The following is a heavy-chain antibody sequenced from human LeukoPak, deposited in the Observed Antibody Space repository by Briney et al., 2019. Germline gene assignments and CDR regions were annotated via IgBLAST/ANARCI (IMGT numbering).Heavy chain of an antibody. D-gene: IGHD4-23*01. CDR3: ARYFDYGGNSRVFQH. CDR2: INHGGST. V-gene: IGHV4-34*01. CDR1: GGSFSAYY. Sequence: SETLSLTCAVYGGSFSAYYWTWIRQPPGKGLEWIGEINHGGSTNYNPSLKSRVTISIDTSKDQFSLKLSSVTAADTAVYFCARYFDYGGNSRVFQHWGQGTLVTVSS. J-gene: IGHJ1*01.